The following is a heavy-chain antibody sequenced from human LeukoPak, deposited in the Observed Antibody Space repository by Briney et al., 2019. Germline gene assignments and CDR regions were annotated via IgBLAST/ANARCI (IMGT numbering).Heavy chain of an antibody. CDR2: IKQDGSEK. V-gene: IGHV3-7*01. CDR1: GFTFSSYW. D-gene: IGHD2-21*01. Sequence: GGSLRLSCAASGFTFSSYWMSWVRQAPGKGLEWVANIKQDGSEKYYVDSVKGRFTISRDNAKNSLYLQMNSLRAEDTAVYYCASGAYCGGDCYSYWGQGTLVTVSS. CDR3: ASGAYCGGDCYSY. J-gene: IGHJ4*02.